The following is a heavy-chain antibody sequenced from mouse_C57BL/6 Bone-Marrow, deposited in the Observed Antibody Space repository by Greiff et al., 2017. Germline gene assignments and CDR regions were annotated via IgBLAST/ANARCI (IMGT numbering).Heavy chain of an antibody. J-gene: IGHJ1*03. CDR1: GFNIKDDY. Sequence: EVQLQQSGAELVRPGASVKLSCTASGFNIKDDYMHWVKQRPEQGLEWIGWIDPENGDTEYASKFQGKATLTADTSSNTAYLQLSSLTSEDTAVYYCTTIPPLYYYGTHWYFDVWGTGTTVTVSS. CDR3: TTIPPLYYYGTHWYFDV. CDR2: IDPENGDT. V-gene: IGHV14-4*01. D-gene: IGHD1-1*01.